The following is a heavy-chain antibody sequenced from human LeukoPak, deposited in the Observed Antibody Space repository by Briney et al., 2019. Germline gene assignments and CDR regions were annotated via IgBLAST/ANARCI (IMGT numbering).Heavy chain of an antibody. Sequence: GGSLRLSCAASGFTFSSYAMSWVRQAPGKGLEWVAVIWYDGSNKYYADSVKGRFTISRDNSKNTLYLQVNSLRAEDSAEYYCAKFKATVGFDFWGQGTLVTVSA. CDR1: GFTFSSYA. D-gene: IGHD4-23*01. CDR2: IWYDGSNK. J-gene: IGHJ4*02. CDR3: AKFKATVGFDF. V-gene: IGHV3-30*02.